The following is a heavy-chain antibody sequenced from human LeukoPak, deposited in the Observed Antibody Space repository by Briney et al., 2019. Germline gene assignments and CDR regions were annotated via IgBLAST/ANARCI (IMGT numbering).Heavy chain of an antibody. Sequence: GGSLRLSCAASGFTFSGSAMHWVRQASGKGLEWVGRIRSKANSYATAYAASVKGRFTISRDDSKNTAYPQMNSLKTEDTAVYYCTRVGYCDGGSCYSDYWGQGTLVTVSS. CDR2: IRSKANSYAT. J-gene: IGHJ4*02. D-gene: IGHD2-15*01. CDR3: TRVGYCDGGSCYSDY. V-gene: IGHV3-73*01. CDR1: GFTFSGSA.